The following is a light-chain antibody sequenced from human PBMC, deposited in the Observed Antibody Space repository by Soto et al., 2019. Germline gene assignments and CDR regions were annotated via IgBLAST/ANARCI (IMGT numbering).Light chain of an antibody. V-gene: IGKV3-20*01. CDR3: QQYGSSPT. Sequence: EVLLTQSPGTLSLSRGESATLPRLDSERLYRADLGWYQQKPGKAPRLLIYDASNRDTGIQAMLSGSGSGTDFTLTIRRLEPEDFEVYYCQQYGSSPTCGQGTRLEIK. CDR1: ERLYRAD. J-gene: IGKJ5*01. CDR2: DAS.